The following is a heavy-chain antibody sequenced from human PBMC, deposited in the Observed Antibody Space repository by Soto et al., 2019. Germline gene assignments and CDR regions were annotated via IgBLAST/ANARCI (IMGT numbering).Heavy chain of an antibody. CDR1: GGTFSSYA. CDR3: ARIGRPEYYDSSGYYLPLNDY. V-gene: IGHV1-69*13. D-gene: IGHD3-22*01. Sequence: GASVKVSCKASGGTFSSYAISWVRQAPGQGLEWMGGIIPIFGTANYAQKFQGRVTITADESTSTAYMELSSLRSEDTAVYYCARIGRPEYYDSSGYYLPLNDYWGQGTLVTVSS. J-gene: IGHJ4*02. CDR2: IIPIFGTA.